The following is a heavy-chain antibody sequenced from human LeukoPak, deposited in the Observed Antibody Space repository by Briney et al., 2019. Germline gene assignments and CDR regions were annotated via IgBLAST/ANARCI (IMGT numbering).Heavy chain of an antibody. CDR2: INGAEYST. V-gene: IGHV3-23*01. D-gene: IGHD3-10*01. Sequence: GGSLRLSCAASGFTFSTSAMSWVRQAPGNGLEWVASINGAEYSTYYADSVNGRFTISTDSSKNILYLQMNSVKTDDTAIYYCASANPTPRGINFDSWGQGTLVTVSS. CDR1: GFTFSTSA. CDR3: ASANPTPRGINFDS. J-gene: IGHJ4*02.